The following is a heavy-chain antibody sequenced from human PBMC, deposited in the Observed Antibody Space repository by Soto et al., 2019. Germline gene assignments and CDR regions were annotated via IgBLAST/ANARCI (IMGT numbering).Heavy chain of an antibody. CDR1: GGSVSSGSYY. J-gene: IGHJ4*02. D-gene: IGHD2-2*02. Sequence: SETLSLTCTVSGGSVSSGSYYWSWIRQPPGKGLEWIGYIYYSGSTNYNPSLKSRVTISVDTSKNQFSLKLSSVTAADTAVYYCARIVVVPAAIPKYYFDSWGQGTLVTVSS. V-gene: IGHV4-61*01. CDR2: IYYSGST. CDR3: ARIVVVPAAIPKYYFDS.